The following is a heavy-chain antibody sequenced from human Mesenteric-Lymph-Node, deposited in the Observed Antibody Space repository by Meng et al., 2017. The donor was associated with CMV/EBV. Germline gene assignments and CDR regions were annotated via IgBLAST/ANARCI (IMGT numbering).Heavy chain of an antibody. D-gene: IGHD3-9*01. CDR2: INHSGST. J-gene: IGHJ4*02. Sequence: HQWVAGLWKPSETLCVTCAVYGGSFSGYYWNWIRQSPEKGLEWIGEINHSGSTTYNPSFTSRIIISVDTSTNQISLNMSSVTAADTAVYYCARGSSYDILTGYLDYWGQGALVTVSS. CDR3: ARGSSYDILTGYLDY. CDR1: GGSFSGYY. V-gene: IGHV4-34*01.